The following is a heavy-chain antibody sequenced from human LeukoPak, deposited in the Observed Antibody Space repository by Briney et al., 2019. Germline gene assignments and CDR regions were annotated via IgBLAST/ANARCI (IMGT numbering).Heavy chain of an antibody. CDR1: GFTFSRNA. J-gene: IGHJ4*02. CDR3: ATVMGSSPSTAYFAY. CDR2: ISSDGRYI. V-gene: IGHV3-23*01. D-gene: IGHD6-6*01. Sequence: PGGSLRFSCGGSGFTFSRNAINWVRQTPGKGLEWLSAISSDGRYIYYTDSVKGRFTTSRDNSRNTVYLQMNGLRVEDTAVYSCATVMGSSPSTAYFAYWGQGTLVTVSS.